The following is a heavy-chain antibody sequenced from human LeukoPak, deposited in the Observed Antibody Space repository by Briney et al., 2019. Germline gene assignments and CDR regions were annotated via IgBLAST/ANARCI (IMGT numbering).Heavy chain of an antibody. CDR1: GGSITSGPHY. V-gene: IGHV4-61*02. CDR2: VQATGSL. Sequence: PSETLSLTCTVSGGSITSGPHYWNWIRQSAEKGLEWIGRVQATGSLDYNPSLKSRVTISLDTSKNQFSLNLNSVTAADTAMYYCARDMDFYMDVWGKGSTVTVSS. D-gene: IGHD3/OR15-3a*01. CDR3: ARDMDFYMDV. J-gene: IGHJ6*03.